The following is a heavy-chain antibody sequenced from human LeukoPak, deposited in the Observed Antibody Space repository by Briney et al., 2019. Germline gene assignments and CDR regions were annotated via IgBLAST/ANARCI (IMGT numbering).Heavy chain of an antibody. CDR2: IYHSGSS. V-gene: IGHV4-38-2*01. CDR3: ARGSQSFYYDGSGYPFDS. Sequence: SETLPLTCAVSGLSISSGYYWGWIRQPPGKGLEWIGSIYHSGSSNYNPSLRSRVAMSVDTSRNQFSLRLTSVTVADTAVYYCARGSQSFYYDGSGYPFDSWGQGTLVTVSS. J-gene: IGHJ4*02. CDR1: GLSISSGYY. D-gene: IGHD3-22*01.